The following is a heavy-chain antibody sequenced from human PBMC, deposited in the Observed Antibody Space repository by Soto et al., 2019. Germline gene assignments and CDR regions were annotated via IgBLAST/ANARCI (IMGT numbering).Heavy chain of an antibody. Sequence: EVQLVESGGGLVQPGGSLRLSCAASGFTFSRYWMSWVRQAPGKGLEWVANIKQDGSEKYYVDSVKGRFTISRDNAKNSLYVEMNSLRVDDTAVYYCAIAGDRGGWWKKQITNWFDPWGQGTLSTVS. J-gene: IGHJ5*02. D-gene: IGHD2-15*01. CDR1: GFTFSRYW. V-gene: IGHV3-7*03. CDR3: AIAGDRGGWWKKQITNWFDP. CDR2: IKQDGSEK.